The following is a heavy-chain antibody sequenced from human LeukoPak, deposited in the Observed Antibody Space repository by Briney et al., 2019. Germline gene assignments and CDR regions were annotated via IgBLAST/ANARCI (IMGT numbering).Heavy chain of an antibody. V-gene: IGHV1-2*02. CDR3: ARPPDYDFWSGHQYYFDY. CDR1: GYTFTGYD. D-gene: IGHD3-3*01. CDR2: INPNSGGT. J-gene: IGHJ4*02. Sequence: SVKVSCKASGYTFTGYDMHWVRQAPGQGLEGMGWINPNSGGTNYAPKFQGRVTMTRATSISTAYMELSRLRSDDTAVYYCARPPDYDFWSGHQYYFDYWGQGTLVPVSS.